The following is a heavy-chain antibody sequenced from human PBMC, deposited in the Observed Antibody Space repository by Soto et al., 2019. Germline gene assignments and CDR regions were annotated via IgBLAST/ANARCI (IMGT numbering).Heavy chain of an antibody. CDR3: ARDMLGPFDY. CDR1: GFTVSSNY. V-gene: IGHV3-53*02. J-gene: IGHJ4*02. CDR2: IYGGGST. Sequence: EVQLVETGGGLIQPGGSLRLSCVASGFTVSSNYMSWVRQAPGKGLEWVSAIYGGGSTYYADSVKGRFTISGDNSKNTLYLQRNSLRAEDTAVYYCARDMLGPFDYWGQGTLVTVSS. D-gene: IGHD2-8*01.